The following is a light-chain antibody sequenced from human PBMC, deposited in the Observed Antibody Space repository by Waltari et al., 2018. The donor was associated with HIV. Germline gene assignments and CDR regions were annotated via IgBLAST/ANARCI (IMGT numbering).Light chain of an antibody. V-gene: IGKV3-20*01. CDR1: QSIYSSS. CDR3: QQYDTSRT. CDR2: GTS. Sequence: EIVLTQSPGTLSLSPGERATLSCRASQSIYSSSLAWYQQKPGQAPRLLIYGTSTRATGVPDRFSGSGSGTDFTLTISRLEPEDFAVYYCQQYDTSRTFGQGTKVEI. J-gene: IGKJ1*01.